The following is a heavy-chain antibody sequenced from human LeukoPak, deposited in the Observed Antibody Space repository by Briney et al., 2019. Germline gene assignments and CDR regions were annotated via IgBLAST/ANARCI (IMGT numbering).Heavy chain of an antibody. D-gene: IGHD3-22*01. CDR1: GFTFINAW. CDR2: IKSKIDGGTT. Sequence: PGGSLRLSCAASGFTFINAWMSWVRQAPGKGLEWVGRIKSKIDGGTTDYAAPVKGRFTTSRDDSKNTLFLQMNSLKIEDTAAYYCATGGYHYDNWGQGTLVTVSS. V-gene: IGHV3-15*01. CDR3: ATGGYHYDN. J-gene: IGHJ4*02.